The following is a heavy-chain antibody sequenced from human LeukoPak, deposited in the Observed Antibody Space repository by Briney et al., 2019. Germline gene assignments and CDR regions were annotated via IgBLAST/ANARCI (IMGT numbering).Heavy chain of an antibody. CDR3: ARAYGNGRFDP. CDR1: GFTFSSYT. CDR2: ISSSSSYI. J-gene: IGHJ5*02. Sequence: GGSLRLSCAASGFTFSSYTMNWVRQAPGKGLEWVSSISSSSSYIYYADSVKGRFTISRDNAKNSLFLQMNSLRAEDAAVYYCARAYGNGRFDPWGQGTLVTVSP. D-gene: IGHD2-8*01. V-gene: IGHV3-21*01.